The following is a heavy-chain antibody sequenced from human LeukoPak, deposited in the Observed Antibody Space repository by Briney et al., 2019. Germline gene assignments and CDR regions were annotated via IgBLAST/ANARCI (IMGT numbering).Heavy chain of an antibody. CDR2: ISYDGSNK. V-gene: IGHV3-30*04. J-gene: IGHJ4*02. CDR1: GFTFSSYA. D-gene: IGHD2-15*01. Sequence: GGSLRLSCAASGFTFSSYAMHWVRQAPGKGLEWVAVISYDGSNKYYADSVKGRFTISRDNSKNTLYLQMNSLRAEDTAVYYCARGAYIVVVVAAFDYWGQGTLVTVSS. CDR3: ARGAYIVVVVAAFDY.